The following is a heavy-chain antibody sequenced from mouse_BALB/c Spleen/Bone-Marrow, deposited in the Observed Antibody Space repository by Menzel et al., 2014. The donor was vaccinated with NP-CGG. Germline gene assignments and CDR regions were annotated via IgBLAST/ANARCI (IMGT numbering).Heavy chain of an antibody. CDR1: GYSITSDYA. CDR2: ISYSGSS. D-gene: IGHD2-4*01. J-gene: IGHJ2*01. V-gene: IGHV3-2*02. CDR3: ARYDYDVGYFDY. Sequence: EVKLVESGPGLVKPSQSLSLTCTVTGYSITSDYAWNWIRQFPGNKLEWMGYISYSGSSSYNPSLESRISITRDTSKTQFFLQLRSVTTEDTATYYCARYDYDVGYFDYWGQGTTLTVSS.